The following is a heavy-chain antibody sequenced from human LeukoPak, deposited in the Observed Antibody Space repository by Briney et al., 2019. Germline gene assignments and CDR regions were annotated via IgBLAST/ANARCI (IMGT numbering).Heavy chain of an antibody. CDR3: ARVGGHYYDSSGYYYSRNDAFDI. V-gene: IGHV3-21*01. J-gene: IGHJ3*02. D-gene: IGHD3-22*01. Sequence: GGSLRLSCAASGFTFSSYSMNWVRQAPGKGLEWVSSISSSSSYIYYADSVKGRFTISRDNAKNSLHLQMNSLRAEDTAVYYCARVGGHYYDSSGYYYSRNDAFDIWGQGTMVTVSS. CDR1: GFTFSSYS. CDR2: ISSSSSYI.